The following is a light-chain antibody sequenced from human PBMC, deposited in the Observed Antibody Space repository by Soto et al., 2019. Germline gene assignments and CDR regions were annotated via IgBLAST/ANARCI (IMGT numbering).Light chain of an antibody. J-gene: IGKJ2*03. CDR3: QQYSIYPYS. V-gene: IGKV1-5*01. CDR1: QSLSTW. Sequence: EIQMTQSPSTLSASAGDRVTITCRASQSLSTWLAWYQQRPGKPPKLVIYDASTLESGGPSRFSGGGSGTEFTLTISSLQPDDFATYYCQQYSIYPYSFGQGTKLEI. CDR2: DAS.